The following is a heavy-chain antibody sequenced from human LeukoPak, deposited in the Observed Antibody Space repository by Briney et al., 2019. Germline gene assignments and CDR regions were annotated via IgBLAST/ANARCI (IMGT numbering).Heavy chain of an antibody. CDR1: GFTFSSCA. V-gene: IGHV3-23*01. D-gene: IGHD1-26*01. Sequence: GGSLRLSRAASGFTFSSCAMSWGRQAPGKGLEWFSTITGGGGTTYYADSVKGRFTISRDTSKNTLFLQMNSLRAEDTAVYYCARMREYSGNSYPNFDYWGQGTLVTVSS. CDR2: ITGGGGTT. CDR3: ARMREYSGNSYPNFDY. J-gene: IGHJ4*02.